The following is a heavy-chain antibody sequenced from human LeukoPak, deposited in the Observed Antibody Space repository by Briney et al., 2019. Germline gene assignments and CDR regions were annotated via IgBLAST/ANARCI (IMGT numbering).Heavy chain of an antibody. CDR2: MNPNSGNT. Sequence: GASVKVSCKASGYTFTSYDINWVRQATGQGLEWMGWMNPNSGNTGYAQKFQGRVTMNRNTSISTAYMELSSLRSEDTAVYFCARKGPANYYYYYMDVWGKGTTVTVSS. J-gene: IGHJ6*03. D-gene: IGHD2-2*01. V-gene: IGHV1-8*01. CDR3: ARKGPANYYYYYMDV. CDR1: GYTFTSYD.